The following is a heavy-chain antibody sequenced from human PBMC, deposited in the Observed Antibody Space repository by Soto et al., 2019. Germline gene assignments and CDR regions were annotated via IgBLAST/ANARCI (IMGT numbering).Heavy chain of an antibody. Sequence: GGSLRLSFPASGLPFSSYPMSWVRQAPGKGLEWVSAISGSGGSTYYADSVKGRFTISRDNSKNTLYLQMNSLRAEDTAVYYCAKDYPILAVTYYFDYWGQGTLVTVSS. CDR2: ISGSGGST. J-gene: IGHJ4*02. CDR3: AKDYPILAVTYYFDY. V-gene: IGHV3-23*01. CDR1: GLPFSSYP. D-gene: IGHD4-17*01.